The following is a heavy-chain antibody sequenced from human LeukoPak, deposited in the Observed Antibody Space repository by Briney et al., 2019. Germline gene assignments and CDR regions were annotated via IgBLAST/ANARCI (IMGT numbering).Heavy chain of an antibody. J-gene: IGHJ6*02. CDR1: GSSISSSYF. CDR2: IYHSGIT. D-gene: IGHD6-13*01. Sequence: SETLSLTCTVSGSSISSSYFWGWIRQPPGKGLEWIGSIYHSGITYYTSSLKSRVTISVDTSKNQFSLRLNSVTAADTAVYYCCSFYSSSGYRGRYSMDVWGQGTTVTVSS. V-gene: IGHV4-38-2*02. CDR3: CSFYSSSGYRGRYSMDV.